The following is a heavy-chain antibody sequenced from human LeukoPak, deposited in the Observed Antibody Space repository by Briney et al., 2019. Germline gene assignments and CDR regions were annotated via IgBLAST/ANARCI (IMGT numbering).Heavy chain of an antibody. CDR1: GFTFNNFG. CDR3: AGSPRDSRDWTGSLDY. CDR2: ISYSGSVQ. Sequence: GGSLRLSCAASGFTFNNFGMHWGRQAPGKGLEWVSVISYSGSVQFYADSVKDRLSISRDYSKNTVYLQMNSLRVEDTAVYYCAGSPRDSRDWTGSLDYWGQGALVTVSS. V-gene: IGHV3-30*03. D-gene: IGHD3-22*01. J-gene: IGHJ4*02.